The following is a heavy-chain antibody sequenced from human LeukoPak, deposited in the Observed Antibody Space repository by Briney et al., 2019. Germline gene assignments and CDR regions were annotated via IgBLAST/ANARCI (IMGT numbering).Heavy chain of an antibody. D-gene: IGHD2-15*01. CDR1: GFTFSSYG. V-gene: IGHV3-48*04. CDR3: AKRDSDYYYYFMDA. J-gene: IGHJ6*03. CDR2: ISSYSTTM. Sequence: PGGSLRLSCAASGFTFSSYGMNWVRQAPGKGLEWISYISSYSTTMYYADSVKGRFTISRDNTNNSLYLQLNSLRAEDTAVYYCAKRDSDYYYYFMDAWGKGTTVTVSS.